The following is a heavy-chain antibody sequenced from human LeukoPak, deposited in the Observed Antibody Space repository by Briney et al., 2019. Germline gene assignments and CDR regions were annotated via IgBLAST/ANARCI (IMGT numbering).Heavy chain of an antibody. CDR1: GFTFSNYW. CDR3: ARDVAYSAFDY. V-gene: IGHV3-7*01. J-gene: IGHJ4*02. Sequence: GESLRLSSAASGFTFSNYWMSWVRQAPGKGLEWVANIKEDGSDKYYVDSVKGRFTISRDNSKNSFYLQMSSLRAEDTGVFYCARDVAYSAFDYWGQGTLVTVSS. CDR2: IKEDGSDK. D-gene: IGHD2-21*01.